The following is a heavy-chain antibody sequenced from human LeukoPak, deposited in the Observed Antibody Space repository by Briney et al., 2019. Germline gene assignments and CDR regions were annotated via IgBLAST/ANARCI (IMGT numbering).Heavy chain of an antibody. V-gene: IGHV1-18*04. CDR2: ISAYNGNT. Sequence: AASVKVSFKASGYTFTSYGISWVRQAPGQGREGMGWISAYNGNTNYAQKLQGRVTITTDTSTSTAYMELRSLRSDDTAVYYCARANYYGSGSYYYYYGMDVWGKGTTVTVSS. D-gene: IGHD3-10*01. CDR3: ARANYYGSGSYYYYYGMDV. J-gene: IGHJ6*04. CDR1: GYTFTSYG.